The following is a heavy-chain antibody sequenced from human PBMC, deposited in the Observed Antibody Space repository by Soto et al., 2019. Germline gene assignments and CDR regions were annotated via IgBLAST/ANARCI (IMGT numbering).Heavy chain of an antibody. CDR1: GFTFSVFG. CDR3: AKTITLSPSDDSRGRGALIDH. Sequence: QVHLVESGGGVVQPGGSLRLSCAASGFTFSVFGMHWVRQAPGKGPEWVAVISHEGNSKHYADSVKGRFTISRDNAKNTLSLLMDSLRPEDTALYYFAKTITLSPSDDSRGRGALIDHWGQGTLVTVSS. CDR2: ISHEGNSK. V-gene: IGHV3-30*18. D-gene: IGHD6-19*01. J-gene: IGHJ4*02.